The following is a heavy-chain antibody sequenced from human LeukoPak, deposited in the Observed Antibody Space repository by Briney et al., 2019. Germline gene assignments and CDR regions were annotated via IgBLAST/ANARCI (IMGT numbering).Heavy chain of an antibody. CDR3: ARDRVVPSYYYGMDV. CDR2: INPNSGGT. J-gene: IGHJ6*02. CDR1: GYTFTGYY. V-gene: IGHV1-2*02. D-gene: IGHD2-2*01. Sequence: ASVKVSCKASGYTFTGYYMHWVRQAPGQGLEWMGWINPNSGGTNYAQKFQGRVTMTRDTSISTAYMELSRLRSDDTAVYYCARDRVVPSYYYGMDVWGQGTTVTVCS.